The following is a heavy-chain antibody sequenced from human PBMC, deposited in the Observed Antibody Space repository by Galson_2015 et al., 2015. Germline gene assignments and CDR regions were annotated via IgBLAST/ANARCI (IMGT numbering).Heavy chain of an antibody. CDR2: ITNSGSTI. V-gene: IGHV3-11*01. CDR3: ARDARVLEWVLYGGETSYFYYYMDV. Sequence: SLRLSCAASGFTFSDYYMSWIRQAPGKGLEWVSYITNSGSTIYYADSVKGRFTISRDNAKNSLYLQMNSLRGEDTAVYYCARDARVLEWVLYGGETSYFYYYMDVWGKGTTVTVSS. J-gene: IGHJ6*03. CDR1: GFTFSDYY. D-gene: IGHD3-3*01.